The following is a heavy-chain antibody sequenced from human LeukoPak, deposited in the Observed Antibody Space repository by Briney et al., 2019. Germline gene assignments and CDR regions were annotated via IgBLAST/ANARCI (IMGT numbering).Heavy chain of an antibody. V-gene: IGHV4-39*01. Sequence: SETLSLTCTVSGGSISSSSYYWGWIRQPPGKGLEWIGSMYYSGSTYYNPSLKSRVTISVDTPKNQFSLKLSSVTAADTAVYYCARPRASSPGNWFDSWGQGTLVTVSS. CDR1: GGSISSSSYY. CDR3: ARPRASSPGNWFDS. D-gene: IGHD6-13*01. J-gene: IGHJ5*01. CDR2: MYYSGST.